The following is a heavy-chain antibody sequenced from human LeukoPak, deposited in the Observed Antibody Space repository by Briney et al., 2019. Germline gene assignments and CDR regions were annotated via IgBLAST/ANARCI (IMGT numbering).Heavy chain of an antibody. V-gene: IGHV3-30-3*01. J-gene: IGHJ4*02. CDR1: GFTFSSYA. CDR3: ARGDYDFWSGLFDY. Sequence: GGSLRLSCAASGFTFSSYAMHWVRQAPGKGLEWVAVISYDGSNKYYADSVKGRFTISRDNSKNTLYLQMNSLRAEDTAVYYCARGDYDFWSGLFDYWGQGTLVTVSS. CDR2: ISYDGSNK. D-gene: IGHD3-3*01.